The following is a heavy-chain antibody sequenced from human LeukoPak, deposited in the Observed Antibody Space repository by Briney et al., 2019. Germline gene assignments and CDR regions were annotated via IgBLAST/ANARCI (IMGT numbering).Heavy chain of an antibody. Sequence: GGSLRLSCAASGFTVSSNYMSWVRQAPGKGLEWVSVIYSGGSTYYADSVKGRFTISRHNSKNTLYLQMNSLRAEDTAVYYCARDRSSLYYYGSGNAFDIWGQGTMVTVSS. V-gene: IGHV3-53*04. CDR1: GFTVSSNY. CDR2: IYSGGST. CDR3: ARDRSSLYYYGSGNAFDI. D-gene: IGHD3-10*01. J-gene: IGHJ3*02.